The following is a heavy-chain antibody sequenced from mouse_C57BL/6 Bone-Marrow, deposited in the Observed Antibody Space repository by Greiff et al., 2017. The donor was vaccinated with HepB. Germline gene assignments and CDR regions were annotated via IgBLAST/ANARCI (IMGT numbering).Heavy chain of an antibody. J-gene: IGHJ2*01. D-gene: IGHD2-3*01. CDR2: IRNKANGYTT. CDR1: GFTFTDYY. CDR3: ARYTLLYDGYAYYFDY. Sequence: EVMLVESGGGLVQPGGSLSLSCAASGFTFTDYYMSWVRQPPGKALEWLGFIRNKANGYTTEYSASVKGRFTISRDNSQSILYLQMNALRAEDSATYYWARYTLLYDGYAYYFDYWGQGTTLTVSS. V-gene: IGHV7-3*01.